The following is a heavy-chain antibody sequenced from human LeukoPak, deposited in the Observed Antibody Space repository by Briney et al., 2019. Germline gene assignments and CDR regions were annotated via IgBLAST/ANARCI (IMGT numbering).Heavy chain of an antibody. CDR1: GFTFSSDA. V-gene: IGHV3-23*01. J-gene: IGHJ4*02. CDR2: ISGSGGST. Sequence: GGSLRLSCAASGFTFSSDAMSWDRQAPGKGLEWVSAISGSGGSTYYADSVKGRFTISRDNAKNSLYLQMNSLRAEDTAVYYCARDSGGYDFDYWGQGTLVTVSS. D-gene: IGHD5-12*01. CDR3: ARDSGGYDFDY.